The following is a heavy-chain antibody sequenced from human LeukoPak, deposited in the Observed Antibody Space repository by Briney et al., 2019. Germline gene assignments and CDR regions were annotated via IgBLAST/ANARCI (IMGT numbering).Heavy chain of an antibody. CDR1: GGSISSYY. Sequence: SETLSLTCTVSGGSISSYYWSWIRQPPGKGLEWIGYIYYSGSTNYNPSLKSRVTISVDTSKNQFSLKLSSVTAADTAVYYCARLYYYDSSGYDDYWGQGTLVTVSS. V-gene: IGHV4-59*01. CDR2: IYYSGST. D-gene: IGHD3-22*01. CDR3: ARLYYYDSSGYDDY. J-gene: IGHJ4*02.